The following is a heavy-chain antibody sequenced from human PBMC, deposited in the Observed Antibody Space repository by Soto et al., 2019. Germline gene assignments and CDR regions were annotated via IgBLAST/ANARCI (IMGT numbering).Heavy chain of an antibody. V-gene: IGHV1-18*01. J-gene: IGHJ4*02. Sequence: QVQLVQSGAEVKKPGASVKVSCKASGYTFSNYGISWVRQAPGQGLEWMGWISAYNANTNYAQRLQGRVTITTDTSTSTDYMELRSLTSDETAVYYCARNRGSGWFIYWGQGSLVTVSS. CDR1: GYTFSNYG. CDR3: ARNRGSGWFIY. CDR2: ISAYNANT. D-gene: IGHD6-19*01.